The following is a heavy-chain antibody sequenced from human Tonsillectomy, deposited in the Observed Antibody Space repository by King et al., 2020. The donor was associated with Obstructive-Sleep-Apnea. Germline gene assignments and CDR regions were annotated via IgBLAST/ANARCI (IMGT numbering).Heavy chain of an antibody. D-gene: IGHD1-26*01. J-gene: IGHJ4*02. Sequence: VQLVESGGGLVQPGGSLRLSCAASGVTFSSYWMHWVRQAPGKGLVLVSRINSDWGSTSYADPVKGRFTISRDNAKNTLYLQMNSLRAEDTAVYYCASKGVGATTVYWGQGTLVTVSS. CDR2: INSDWGST. CDR1: GVTFSSYW. V-gene: IGHV3-74*01. CDR3: ASKGVGATTVY.